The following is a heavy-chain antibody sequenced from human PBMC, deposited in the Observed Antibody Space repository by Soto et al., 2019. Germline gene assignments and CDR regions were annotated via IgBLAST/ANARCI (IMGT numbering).Heavy chain of an antibody. J-gene: IGHJ4*02. CDR1: DDSFRGAEYY. V-gene: IGHV4-61*08. CDR3: ARGPAYIDGWRTFDL. Sequence: NPXGTLSLTCTVSDDSFRGAEYYWSWIRQPLGKGPEWIGYTHYNGDTKYNPALRSRVTMSEDTSKNQFSLRLSSVTAADTAVYFCARGPAYIDGWRTFDLWGRGILVTVSS. CDR2: THYNGDT. D-gene: IGHD6-19*01.